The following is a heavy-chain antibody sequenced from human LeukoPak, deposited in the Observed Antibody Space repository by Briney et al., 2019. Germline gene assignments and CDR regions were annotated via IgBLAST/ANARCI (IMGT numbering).Heavy chain of an antibody. CDR3: ARAALKNRRDGYFHG. Sequence: SETLSLTCAVYGGSFSGYYWSWIRQPPGKGLEWIGEINHSGSTNYNPSLKSRVTISVDTSKNQFTLKLSSVTAADTAVYYCARAALKNRRDGYFHGGGQGTMVTVSS. V-gene: IGHV4-34*01. CDR1: GGSFSGYY. CDR2: INHSGST. J-gene: IGHJ3*01. D-gene: IGHD5-24*01.